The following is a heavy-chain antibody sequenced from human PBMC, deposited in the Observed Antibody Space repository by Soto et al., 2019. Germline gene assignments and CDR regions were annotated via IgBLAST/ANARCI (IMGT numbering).Heavy chain of an antibody. CDR1: GGSISSGGYY. CDR3: ARDNHRIGSYYFDY. Sequence: SETLSLTCTVSGGSISSGGYYWSWIRQHPGKGLEWIGYIYYSGSTYYNPSLKSRVTISVDTSKNQFSLKLSSVTAADTAVYYCARDNHRIGSYYFDYWGQGTLVTVSS. D-gene: IGHD1-26*01. V-gene: IGHV4-31*03. CDR2: IYYSGST. J-gene: IGHJ4*02.